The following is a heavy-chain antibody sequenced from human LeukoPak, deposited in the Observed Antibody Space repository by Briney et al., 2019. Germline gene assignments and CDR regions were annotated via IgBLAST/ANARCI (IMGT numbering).Heavy chain of an antibody. V-gene: IGHV1-69*05. D-gene: IGHD3-22*01. J-gene: IGHJ3*02. CDR3: ARGLRAYFYDSSGYGSAFDI. CDR1: GGTFSSYA. Sequence: PPASVKVSCKASGGTFSSYAISWVRQAPGQGLEWMGGIIPIFGTANYAQKFQGRVTITTDESTSTAYVELSSLRSEDTAVYYCARGLRAYFYDSSGYGSAFDIWGQGTMVTVSS. CDR2: IIPIFGTA.